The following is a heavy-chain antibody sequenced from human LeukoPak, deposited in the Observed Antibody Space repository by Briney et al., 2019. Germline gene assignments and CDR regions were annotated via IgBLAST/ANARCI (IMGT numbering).Heavy chain of an antibody. CDR2: IYYSGST. Sequence: PSETLSLTCTVSGGSISSYYWSWIRQPPGKGLEWIGYIYYSGSTNYNPSLKSRVTISVDTSKNHVSLKLSSVTAADTAVYYCARALQTYDFWSGYYDYFDYWGQGTLVTVSS. CDR1: GGSISSYY. CDR3: ARALQTYDFWSGYYDYFDY. V-gene: IGHV4-59*01. J-gene: IGHJ4*02. D-gene: IGHD3-3*01.